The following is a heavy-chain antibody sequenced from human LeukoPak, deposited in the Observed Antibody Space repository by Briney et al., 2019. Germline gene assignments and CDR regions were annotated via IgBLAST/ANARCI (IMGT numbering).Heavy chain of an antibody. V-gene: IGHV1-69*13. CDR2: IIPIFGTA. CDR3: ARDGSESSGRFDP. Sequence: EASVKVSCKASGGTFSSYAISWVRQAPGQGLEWMGGIIPIFGTANYAQKFQGRVTITADESTSTAYMELSSLRSEDTAVYYCARDGSESSGRFDPWGQGTLVTVSS. CDR1: GGTFSSYA. J-gene: IGHJ5*02. D-gene: IGHD6-19*01.